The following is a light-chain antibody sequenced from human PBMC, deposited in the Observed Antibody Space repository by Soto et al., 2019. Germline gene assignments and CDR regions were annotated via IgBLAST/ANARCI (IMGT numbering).Light chain of an antibody. CDR2: WAS. Sequence: DIVMTQSPDSLAVSLGERATINCKSSQSVLYSSNNKNYLAWYQQKPGQPPKLLIFWASSRKSGVPDRFSGSGSGTDFTLTISSLQAEDLAVYYCQQYYSTPRTFGQGTKVEIK. CDR3: QQYYSTPRT. J-gene: IGKJ1*01. CDR1: QSVLYSSNNKNY. V-gene: IGKV4-1*01.